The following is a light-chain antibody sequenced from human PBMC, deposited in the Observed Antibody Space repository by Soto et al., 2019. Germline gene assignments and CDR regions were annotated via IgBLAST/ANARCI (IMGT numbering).Light chain of an antibody. Sequence: DIVMTQSPLSLPVTPGESASMSCGSSQSLLHSNGYNYLEWYLQKPGQSPQLLIHLGSNRASGVPDRFSGSGSGTVFTLKISRVEAEDVGIYYCMQALQTPPTFGRGTKLEIK. CDR1: QSLLHSNGYNY. J-gene: IGKJ2*01. V-gene: IGKV2-28*01. CDR2: LGS. CDR3: MQALQTPPT.